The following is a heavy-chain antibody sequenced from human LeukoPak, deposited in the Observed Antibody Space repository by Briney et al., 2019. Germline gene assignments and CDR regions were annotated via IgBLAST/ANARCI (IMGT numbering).Heavy chain of an antibody. V-gene: IGHV3-7*01. D-gene: IGHD3-9*01. CDR1: GFTFRNYW. CDR2: IKQDGSEK. J-gene: IGHJ3*02. Sequence: PGGSLRLSCAASGFTFRNYWMSWVRQAPGKGLEWVANIKQDGSEKYYVDSVKGRFTISRDNAKNSLYLQMNSLRAEDTAVYYCAREFLTGYYRFAFDIWGQGTMVTVSS. CDR3: AREFLTGYYRFAFDI.